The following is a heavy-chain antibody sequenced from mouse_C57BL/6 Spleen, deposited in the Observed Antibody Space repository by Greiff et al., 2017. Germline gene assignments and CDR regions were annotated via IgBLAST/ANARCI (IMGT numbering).Heavy chain of an antibody. V-gene: IGHV1-39*01. Sequence: VQLQQSGPELVKPGASVKISCKASGYSFTDYNMNWVKQSNGQSLEWIGVINPNYGTTSYNQKFKGKATLTVDQSSSTAYMQLNSLTSEDSAVXYCAREKNCDYHYFDYWGQGTTLTVSS. CDR1: GYSFTDYN. CDR2: INPNYGTT. CDR3: AREKNCDYHYFDY. J-gene: IGHJ2*01. D-gene: IGHD2-4*01.